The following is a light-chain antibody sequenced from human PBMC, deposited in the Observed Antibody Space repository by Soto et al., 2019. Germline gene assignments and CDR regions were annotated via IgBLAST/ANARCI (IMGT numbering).Light chain of an antibody. CDR1: QGISNY. V-gene: IGKV1-27*01. Sequence: DIQMTQSPSSLSASVGDRVTITCRASQGISNYLAWYQQKPGKVPRLLIYAASTLQSGVPSRFSGSGSGTDFTPTISSLQPEDVATYYCQKYNSALWTFGQGTKVAIK. J-gene: IGKJ1*01. CDR3: QKYNSALWT. CDR2: AAS.